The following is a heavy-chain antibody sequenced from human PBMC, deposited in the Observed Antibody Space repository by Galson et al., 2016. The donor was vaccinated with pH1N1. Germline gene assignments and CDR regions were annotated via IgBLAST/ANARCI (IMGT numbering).Heavy chain of an antibody. V-gene: IGHV1-18*01. Sequence: SVKVSCKASGYTFSSYGISWVRQAPGQGLEWMGWIGAYNGRTNYAQKVQGRVTMTADTSTSTAYMELRSLRSDDTAVYYCAREGYSHSDTYYFGMDVWGQGTTVTVSS. CDR2: IGAYNGRT. D-gene: IGHD5-12*01. CDR1: GYTFSSYG. J-gene: IGHJ6*02. CDR3: AREGYSHSDTYYFGMDV.